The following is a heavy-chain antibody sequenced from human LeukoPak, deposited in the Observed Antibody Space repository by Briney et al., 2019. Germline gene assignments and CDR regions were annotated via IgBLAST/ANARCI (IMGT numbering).Heavy chain of an antibody. CDR3: ASMVRGFYYYYMDV. J-gene: IGHJ6*03. CDR2: IIPIFGTA. V-gene: IGHV1-69*06. CDR1: GYTFTGYY. D-gene: IGHD3-10*01. Sequence: GASVKVSCKAFGYTFTGYYMHWVRQAPGQGLEWMGGIIPIFGTANYAQKFQGRVTITADKSTSTAYMELSSLRSEDTAVYYCASMVRGFYYYYMDVWGKGTTVTVSS.